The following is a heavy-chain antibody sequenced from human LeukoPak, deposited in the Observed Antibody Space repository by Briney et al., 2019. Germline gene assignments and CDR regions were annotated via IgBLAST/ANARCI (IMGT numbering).Heavy chain of an antibody. CDR2: IYHSGST. CDR3: ARNGTSGYFDY. J-gene: IGHJ4*02. D-gene: IGHD2-2*01. Sequence: PPETLSLTCAVSGYSISSAYYWGWIRQPPGKGLEWIGSIYHSGSTHYNPSLKSRVTISVDTSKNQFSLKLSSVTAADTAVYYCARNGTSGYFDYWGQGTLVTVSS. V-gene: IGHV4-38-2*01. CDR1: GYSISSAYY.